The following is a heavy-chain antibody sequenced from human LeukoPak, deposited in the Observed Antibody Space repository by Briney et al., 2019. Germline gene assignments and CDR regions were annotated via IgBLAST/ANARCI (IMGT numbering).Heavy chain of an antibody. V-gene: IGHV3-30*04. CDR1: GFTFSSYA. J-gene: IGHJ6*02. D-gene: IGHD3-3*01. CDR2: ISYDGSNK. Sequence: PGRSLRHSCAASGFTFSSYAMHWVRQAPGKGLEWVAVISYDGSNKYYADSVKGRFTISRDNSKNTLYLQMNSLRAEDTAVYYCAREELRFLEWLQYYYYGMDVWGQGTTVTVSS. CDR3: AREELRFLEWLQYYYYGMDV.